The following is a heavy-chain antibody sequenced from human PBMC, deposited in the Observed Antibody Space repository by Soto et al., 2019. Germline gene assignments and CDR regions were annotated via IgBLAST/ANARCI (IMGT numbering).Heavy chain of an antibody. V-gene: IGHV3-30-3*01. CDR2: ISYDGSKK. Sequence: QVQLVESGGGVVQPGRSLRLSCAASGFTFSSYAMHWVRQAPGKGLEWVAVISYDGSKKYYADSVKGRFTISRDKAKNTLYLQMNSLRAEDTAVYYCARAPARNTEDIVVVLAATRIDYWGQGTLVTVSS. CDR3: ARAPARNTEDIVVVLAATRIDY. CDR1: GFTFSSYA. D-gene: IGHD2-15*01. J-gene: IGHJ4*02.